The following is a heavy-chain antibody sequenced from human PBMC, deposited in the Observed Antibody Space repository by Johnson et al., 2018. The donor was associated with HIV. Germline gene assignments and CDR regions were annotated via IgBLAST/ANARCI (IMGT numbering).Heavy chain of an antibody. D-gene: IGHD3-22*01. V-gene: IGHV3-30*04. CDR1: GFTFSSYA. CDR3: RDWGSSGYSTQCYHDAVDI. J-gene: IGHJ3*02. CDR2: ISYDGSNK. Sequence: QVQLVESGGGVVQPGRSLRLSCAASGFTFSSYAMHWVRQAPGKGLEWVAVISYDGSNKYYADSVKGRFTISRDNSKNTLYLQMNSLKTEDTAGYYCRDWGSSGYSTQCYHDAVDIWGQGTMVTVSS.